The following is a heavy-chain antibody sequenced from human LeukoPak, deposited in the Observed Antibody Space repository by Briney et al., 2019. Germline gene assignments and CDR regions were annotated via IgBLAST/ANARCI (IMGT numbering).Heavy chain of an antibody. CDR3: ARVPMSRSSTVTTYPDY. Sequence: ASVKVSCKASGYTFTSYAMHWVRQAPGQRLEWMGWLNAGNGNTKYSQKFQGRVTITRDTSASTAYVELSSLRSEDTAVYYCARVPMSRSSTVTTYPDYWGQGTLVTVSS. CDR2: LNAGNGNT. J-gene: IGHJ4*02. CDR1: GYTFTSYA. V-gene: IGHV1-3*01. D-gene: IGHD4-17*01.